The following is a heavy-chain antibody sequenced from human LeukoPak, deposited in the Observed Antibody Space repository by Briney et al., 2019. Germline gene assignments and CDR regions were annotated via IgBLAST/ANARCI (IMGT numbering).Heavy chain of an antibody. Sequence: ASVKVSCKASGYTFSNYYMHWVRQAPGQGLEWMGWISAYNGNTNYAQKLQGRVTMTTDTSTSTAYMELRSLRSDDTAVYYCAREGGYSSGWYRPYNWFDPWGQGTLVTVSS. D-gene: IGHD6-19*01. J-gene: IGHJ5*02. CDR1: GYTFSNYY. CDR2: ISAYNGNT. CDR3: AREGGYSSGWYRPYNWFDP. V-gene: IGHV1-18*04.